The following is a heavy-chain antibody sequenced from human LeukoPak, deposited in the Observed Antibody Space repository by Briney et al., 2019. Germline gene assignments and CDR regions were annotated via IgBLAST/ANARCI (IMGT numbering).Heavy chain of an antibody. CDR2: ISAYNGNT. CDR3: ASWMEELLDAFDI. V-gene: IGHV1-18*01. CDR1: GYTFTSYG. Sequence: GASVKVSCKASGYTFTSYGISWVRQAPGQGLEWMGWISAYNGNTNYAQKLQGRVTMTTDTSTSTAYMELRSLRSDDTAVYYCASWMEELLDAFDIWGQGTMVAVSS. J-gene: IGHJ3*02. D-gene: IGHD2-15*01.